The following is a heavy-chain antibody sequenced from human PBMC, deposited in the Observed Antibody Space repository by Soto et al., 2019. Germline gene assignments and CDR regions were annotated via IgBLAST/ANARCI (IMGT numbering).Heavy chain of an antibody. D-gene: IGHD2-21*02. CDR3: VQSRCGADCLEIYSSHAYNGLDV. V-gene: IGHV2-5*02. J-gene: IGHJ6*02. CDR2: LDWDDDK. Sequence: QVTLKESGPTLVKPTQTLTLTCTVSGLSLRTTGVGVGWVRQPPGKALEWLALLDWDDDKHYSPSLRSRLTIAKDISEKQVVLTMTNMDTVDTATYYCVQSRCGADCLEIYSSHAYNGLDVWGQGTTVTVSS. CDR1: GLSLRTTGVG.